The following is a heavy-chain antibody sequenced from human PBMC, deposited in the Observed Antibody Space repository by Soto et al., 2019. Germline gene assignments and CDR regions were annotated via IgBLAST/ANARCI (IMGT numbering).Heavy chain of an antibody. J-gene: IGHJ4*02. V-gene: IGHV4-59*12. D-gene: IGHD2-2*01. Sequence: SETLSLTCTVSGGSISSYYWSWIRQPPGKGLEWIGYIYYSGSTNYNPSLKSRVTISVDTSKNQFSLKLSSVTAADTAVYYCARGRTLNYWGQGTLVTVSS. CDR2: IYYSGST. CDR1: GGSISSYY. CDR3: ARGRTLNY.